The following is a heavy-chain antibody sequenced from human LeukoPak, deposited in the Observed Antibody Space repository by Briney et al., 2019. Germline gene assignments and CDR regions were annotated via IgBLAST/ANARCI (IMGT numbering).Heavy chain of an antibody. J-gene: IGHJ4*02. CDR2: ISSSGSTI. V-gene: IGHV3-48*03. Sequence: GGSLRLSCAASGFTFSSYEMNWDRQAPGKGLEWVSYISSSGSTIYYADSVKGRFTISRDNAKNSLYLQMNSLRAEDTAVYYCASRLRFLEWSPFDYWGQGTLVTVSS. D-gene: IGHD3-3*01. CDR1: GFTFSSYE. CDR3: ASRLRFLEWSPFDY.